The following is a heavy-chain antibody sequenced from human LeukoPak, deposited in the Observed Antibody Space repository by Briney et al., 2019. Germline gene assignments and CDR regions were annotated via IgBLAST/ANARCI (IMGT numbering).Heavy chain of an antibody. V-gene: IGHV3-21*01. CDR1: GFTVSSNY. CDR2: ISGGSTYI. CDR3: ARSVEWQWDYFDY. J-gene: IGHJ4*02. Sequence: GGSLRLSCAASGFTVSSNYMSWVRQAPGKGLEWISSISGGSTYIYYADSVRGRFTISRDNAKNSVYLQMNSLRAEDTAVYYCARSVEWQWDYFDYWGQGTLVTVSS. D-gene: IGHD3-3*01.